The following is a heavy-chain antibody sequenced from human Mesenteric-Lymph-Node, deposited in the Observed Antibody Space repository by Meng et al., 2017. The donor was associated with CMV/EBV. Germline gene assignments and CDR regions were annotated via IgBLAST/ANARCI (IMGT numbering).Heavy chain of an antibody. Sequence: GGSLRLSCVASGFSFNDYAMHWVRQAPGKGLEWVSLITWNGARTYYADSVKGRFTISRDDNKNSLYLEMNSLRVEDTALYYCAKEELRDFYFGVDYWGQGALVTVSS. J-gene: IGHJ4*02. D-gene: IGHD3-10*01. CDR2: ITWNGART. CDR1: GFSFNDYA. CDR3: AKEELRDFYFGVDY. V-gene: IGHV3-43D*03.